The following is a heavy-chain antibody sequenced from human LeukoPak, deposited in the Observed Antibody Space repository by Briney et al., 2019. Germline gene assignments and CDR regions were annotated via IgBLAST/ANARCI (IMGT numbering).Heavy chain of an antibody. V-gene: IGHV4-59*11. Sequence: SETLSLTCTASGCTISSHCLSWIRQPPGKGLEWIGCIHYSGSTNYNPSLKSRVTISVDTSKNQVSLKLSSVTAADTAVYYCARGVGNWGQGTLVTVSS. CDR2: IHYSGST. CDR3: ARGVGN. CDR1: GCTISSHC. J-gene: IGHJ4*02.